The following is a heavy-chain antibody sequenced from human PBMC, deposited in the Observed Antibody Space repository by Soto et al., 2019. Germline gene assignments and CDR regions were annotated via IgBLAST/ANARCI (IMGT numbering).Heavy chain of an antibody. CDR1: GFSFSSDS. D-gene: IGHD1-7*01. Sequence: ESGGGLVQPGGSLRLSCAASGFSFSSDSMGWVRQAPGKGLEWVSSISSSGSFMNYADSVKGRFTISRDNAKNSLYLQMSGLKDEDTAVYYCARDPPTGTTLDWADSWGQGTLVTVSS. CDR3: ARDPPTGTTLDWADS. J-gene: IGHJ4*02. CDR2: ISSSGSFM. V-gene: IGHV3-21*01.